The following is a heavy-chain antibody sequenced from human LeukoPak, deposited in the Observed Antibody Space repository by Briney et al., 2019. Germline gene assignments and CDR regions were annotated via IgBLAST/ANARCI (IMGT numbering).Heavy chain of an antibody. V-gene: IGHV3-23*01. Sequence: GSLRLSCGASGFTFRTYAMSWVRQAPGKGLGWVSGISDGGGRTFYAESVKGRFTVSRDNSRNTLYLRMNSLRAEDTAIYYCTKNQILDDTGSWYTYWGQGTLVTVSS. J-gene: IGHJ4*02. CDR1: GFTFRTYA. D-gene: IGHD6-13*01. CDR3: TKNQILDDTGSWYTY. CDR2: ISDGGGRT.